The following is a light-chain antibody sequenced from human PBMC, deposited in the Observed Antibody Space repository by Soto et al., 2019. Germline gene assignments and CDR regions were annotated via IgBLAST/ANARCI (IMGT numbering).Light chain of an antibody. CDR2: ETS. CDR1: QDIKKY. CDR3: QQYDNIPLT. Sequence: DIQMTQSPSSLSASVGDRVIITCQASQDIKKYVNWYQQKPGKAPKLLIYETSNLETGVPSRFNGSGSGTDFTFTISTLQSEDLATYYCQQYDNIPLTFGPGTKVDIK. V-gene: IGKV1-33*01. J-gene: IGKJ3*01.